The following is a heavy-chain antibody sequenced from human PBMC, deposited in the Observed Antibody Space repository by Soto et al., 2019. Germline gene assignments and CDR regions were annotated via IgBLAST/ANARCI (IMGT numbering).Heavy chain of an antibody. CDR3: AREAAAGIYYYYGMDV. V-gene: IGHV3-53*01. CDR2: IYSGGST. Sequence: PGGSLRLSCAASGFTVSSHYMSWVRQAPGKGLEWVSVIYSGGSTYYADSVKGRFTISRDNSKNTLYLQMNSLRAEDTAVYYCAREAAAGIYYYYGMDVWGQGTTVTVSS. CDR1: GFTVSSHY. D-gene: IGHD6-13*01. J-gene: IGHJ6*02.